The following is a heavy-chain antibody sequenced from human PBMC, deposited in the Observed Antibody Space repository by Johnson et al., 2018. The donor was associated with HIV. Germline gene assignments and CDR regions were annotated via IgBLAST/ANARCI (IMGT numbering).Heavy chain of an antibody. CDR3: ARGGQSVACDN. Sequence: QVQLVESGGGVVQPGRSLRLSCAASGFTFSSYGMHWVRQAPGKGLEWVAVISYDGSNKYYADSVKGRFTISRDNSKNTLYVQMNSLRAEDTAVYYCARGGQSVACDNGGQGTMVTVSS. J-gene: IGHJ3*02. V-gene: IGHV3-30*19. CDR2: ISYDGSNK. D-gene: IGHD3-16*01. CDR1: GFTFSSYG.